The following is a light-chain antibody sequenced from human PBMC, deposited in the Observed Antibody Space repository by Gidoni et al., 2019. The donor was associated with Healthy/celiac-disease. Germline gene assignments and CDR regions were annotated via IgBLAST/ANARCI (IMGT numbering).Light chain of an antibody. CDR3: QRYNSYPALT. J-gene: IGKJ4*01. Sequence: DIQMTQPPSSLSASVGDRVTITCRASQGISNYLDWFRQQPGKAPESLIYAASSLQSGVPSKVSGSGSGTDFALTISSLQPEDFATYYYQRYNSYPALTFGGGTKVEIK. CDR1: QGISNY. V-gene: IGKV1-16*02. CDR2: AAS.